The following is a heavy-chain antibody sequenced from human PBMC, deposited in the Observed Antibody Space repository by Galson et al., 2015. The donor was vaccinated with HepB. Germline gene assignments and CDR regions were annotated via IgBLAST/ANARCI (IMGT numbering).Heavy chain of an antibody. CDR1: GFTFDDYA. CDR3: AKDSGAAGTGWFDP. V-gene: IGHV3-9*01. Sequence: SLRLSCAASGFTFDDYAMHWVRQAPGKGLEWVSGISWNSGSIGYADSVKGRFTISRDNAKNSLYLQMNSLRAEDTALYYCAKDSGAAGTGWFDPWGQGTLVTVSS. D-gene: IGHD6-13*01. CDR2: ISWNSGSI. J-gene: IGHJ5*02.